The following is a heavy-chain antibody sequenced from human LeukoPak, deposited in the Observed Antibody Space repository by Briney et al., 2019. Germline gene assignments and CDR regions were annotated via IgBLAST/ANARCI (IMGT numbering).Heavy chain of an antibody. CDR3: ARDLGKASYYDILTGYLSALVDY. V-gene: IGHV3-30*04. J-gene: IGHJ4*02. D-gene: IGHD3-9*01. CDR1: GFTFSSYA. CDR2: ISYDGSNK. Sequence: GGSLRLSCAASGFTFSSYAMHWVRQAPGKGLEWVAVISYDGSNKYYADSVKGRFTISRDSSKNTLYLQMNSLRAEDTAVYYCARDLGKASYYDILTGYLSALVDYWGQGTLVTVSS.